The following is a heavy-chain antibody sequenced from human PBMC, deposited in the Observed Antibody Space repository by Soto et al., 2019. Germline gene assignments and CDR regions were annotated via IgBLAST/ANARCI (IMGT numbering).Heavy chain of an antibody. CDR2: IYPGDSDT. J-gene: IGHJ6*02. Sequence: PGESLKISCKGSGYSFTSYWIGWVRQMPGKGLEWMGIIYPGDSDTRYSPSFQGQVTIPADRSISTAYLQWSSLKASDTAMYYCARRRYSYGYGSYYGMDVWGQGTLVTVSS. CDR1: GYSFTSYW. D-gene: IGHD5-18*01. V-gene: IGHV5-51*01. CDR3: ARRRYSYGYGSYYGMDV.